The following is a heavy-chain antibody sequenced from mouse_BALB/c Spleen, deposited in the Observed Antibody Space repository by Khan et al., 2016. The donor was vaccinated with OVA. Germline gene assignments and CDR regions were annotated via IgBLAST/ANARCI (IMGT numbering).Heavy chain of an antibody. CDR2: IDPFSGGT. V-gene: IGHV1S135*01. CDR3: TRDGYGAWFTY. D-gene: IGHD2-2*01. Sequence: EVQLQESGPELMKPGASVKISCKASGYSFTSYYIHWVMQSHGKSLEWIGYIDPFSGGTTYNQKFKGKATLTVDKSSSTAYIHISNLKSEDSAVYYDTRDGYGAWFTYGGKGTLVTVAA. J-gene: IGHJ3*01. CDR1: GYSFTSYY.